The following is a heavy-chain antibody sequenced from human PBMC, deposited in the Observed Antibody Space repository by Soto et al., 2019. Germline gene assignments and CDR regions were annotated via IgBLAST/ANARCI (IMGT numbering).Heavy chain of an antibody. CDR2: IYPGDSDT. D-gene: IGHD6-6*01. J-gene: IGHJ4*02. CDR1: GYHLTNFL. CDR3: ARSGQLVPYDY. Sequence: GESLKSSWKGSGYHLTNFLIGWVPPMPGKGLEWMGIIYPGDSDTRYSPSFQGQVTISADKSISTAYLQWSSLKASDTAMYYCARSGQLVPYDYWGQGTLVTVSS. V-gene: IGHV5-51*01.